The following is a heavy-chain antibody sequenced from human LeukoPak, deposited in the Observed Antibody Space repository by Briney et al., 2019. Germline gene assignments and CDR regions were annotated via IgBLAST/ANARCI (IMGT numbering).Heavy chain of an antibody. CDR1: GFTFSSYA. V-gene: IGHV3-23*01. CDR2: ISGSGGST. Sequence: GGSLRLSCAASGFTFSSYAMGWVRQAPGKGLEWVSAISGSGGSTYYADSVKGRFTISRDNSKNTLYLQMNSLRAEDTAVYYCAKDEEVAAAGGALTYYFDYWGQGTLVTVSS. D-gene: IGHD6-13*01. J-gene: IGHJ4*02. CDR3: AKDEEVAAAGGALTYYFDY.